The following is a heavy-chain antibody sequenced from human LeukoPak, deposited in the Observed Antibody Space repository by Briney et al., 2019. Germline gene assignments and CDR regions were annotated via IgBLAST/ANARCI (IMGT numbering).Heavy chain of an antibody. D-gene: IGHD3-16*01. V-gene: IGHV1-24*01. Sequence: ASVKVSCKVSGYTLTELSMHWVRQAPGKGLEWMGGFDPEDGETIYAQKFQGRVTMTEDTSTDTAYMELSSLRSEDTAVYYCATLKGQFGLTNDAFDIWGQETMVTVSS. CDR3: ATLKGQFGLTNDAFDI. J-gene: IGHJ3*02. CDR1: GYTLTELS. CDR2: FDPEDGET.